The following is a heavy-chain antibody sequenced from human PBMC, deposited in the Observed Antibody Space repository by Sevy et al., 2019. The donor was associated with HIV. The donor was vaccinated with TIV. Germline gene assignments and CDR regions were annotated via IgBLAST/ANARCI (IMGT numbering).Heavy chain of an antibody. J-gene: IGHJ4*02. CDR2: IKTDGRTT. V-gene: IGHV3-74*01. Sequence: GGSLRLSCAASGFTFSNYWMHWVRQAPGKGLVWVSSIKTDGRTTNYADSVKGRFTISNAKNTLYLQMNSLRAEDTAVDYCARDKEVVGASTDYWGQGTLVTVSS. CDR1: GFTFSNYW. D-gene: IGHD1-26*01. CDR3: ARDKEVVGASTDY.